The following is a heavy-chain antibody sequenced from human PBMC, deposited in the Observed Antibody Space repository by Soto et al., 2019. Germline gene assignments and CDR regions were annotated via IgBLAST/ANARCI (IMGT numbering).Heavy chain of an antibody. CDR1: GYTFTGYA. V-gene: IGHV1-3*05. D-gene: IGHD6-19*01. Sequence: QVQLVQSGAEEKKPGASVKVSCKASGYTFTGYAMHWVRQAPGQRLEWMGWINAGNGNTKYSQKFQGRVTITRDTSASTAYMGLGSLRSEDTAVYYCARAVAVAADFDYWGQGTLVTVSS. CDR2: INAGNGNT. CDR3: ARAVAVAADFDY. J-gene: IGHJ4*02.